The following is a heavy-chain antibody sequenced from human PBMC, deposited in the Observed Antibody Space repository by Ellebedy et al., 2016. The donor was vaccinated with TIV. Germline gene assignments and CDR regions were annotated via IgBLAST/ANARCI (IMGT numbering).Heavy chain of an antibody. V-gene: IGHV1-18*01. CDR2: VSTFNSGR. D-gene: IGHD3-10*01. CDR1: GYPFTTYG. CDR3: ARDQEMVRGVIGY. Sequence: ASVKVSXXTSGYPFTTYGISWVRQAPGQGLEWVGWVSTFNSGRSNAGRVQGRVTMTTDTAANTAYLELRRLTSDDTAVYYCARDQEMVRGVIGYWGQGTLVIVSS. J-gene: IGHJ4*02.